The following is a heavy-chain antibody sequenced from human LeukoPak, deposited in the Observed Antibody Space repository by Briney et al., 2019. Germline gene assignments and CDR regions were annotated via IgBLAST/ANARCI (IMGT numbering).Heavy chain of an antibody. V-gene: IGHV3-30*18. CDR2: TSYDGSNK. CDR3: AKFYDILTGYFDY. Sequence: GGSLRLSCAASGFTFSSYGIHWVSHAPGKGLEWVAATSYDGSNKHYADSVKGRFIISRDNSKNTVYLQMNSLRAEDTAVYYCAKFYDILTGYFDYWGQGTLVTVSS. D-gene: IGHD3-9*01. CDR1: GFTFSSYG. J-gene: IGHJ4*02.